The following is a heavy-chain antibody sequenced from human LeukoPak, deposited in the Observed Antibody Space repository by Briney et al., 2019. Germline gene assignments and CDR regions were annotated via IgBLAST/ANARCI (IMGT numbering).Heavy chain of an antibody. V-gene: IGHV4-39*07. J-gene: IGHJ4*02. Sequence: TTETLSLTCTVSGGSISSSSYYWGWIRQPPGKGLEWIGSIYYSGSTYYNPSLKSRVTISVDTSKNQFSLKLSSVTAADTAVYYCAGGCSYGYDYWGQGTLVTVSS. CDR3: AGGCSYGYDY. D-gene: IGHD5-18*01. CDR1: GGSISSSSYY. CDR2: IYYSGST.